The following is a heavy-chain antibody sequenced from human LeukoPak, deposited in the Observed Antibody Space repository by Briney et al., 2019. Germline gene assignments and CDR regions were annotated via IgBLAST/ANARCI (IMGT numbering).Heavy chain of an antibody. V-gene: IGHV3-48*03. CDR1: GFNFGEHT. Sequence: GGSLRLSCAASGFNFGEHTMHWVRQAPGKGLEWVSYISSSGSTIYYADSVKGRFTISRDNAKNSLYLQMNSLRAEDTAVYYCAELGITMIGGVWGKGTTVTISS. CDR2: ISSSGSTI. CDR3: AELGITMIGGV. D-gene: IGHD3-10*02. J-gene: IGHJ6*04.